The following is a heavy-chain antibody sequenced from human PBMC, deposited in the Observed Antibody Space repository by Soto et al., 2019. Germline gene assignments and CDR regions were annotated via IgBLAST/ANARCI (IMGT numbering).Heavy chain of an antibody. Sequence: QVQLVQSGAEVKKPGASVKVSCKASGYTFTSYGISWVRQAPGQGLEWMGWISAYNGNTNYAQKLQGRVTMTTDTSTSTAYMELRSLRSDDTAVYYCARDDSGSGITIFGVPHFFDYWGQGTLVTVSS. D-gene: IGHD3-3*01. J-gene: IGHJ4*02. CDR1: GYTFTSYG. CDR3: ARDDSGSGITIFGVPHFFDY. V-gene: IGHV1-18*01. CDR2: ISAYNGNT.